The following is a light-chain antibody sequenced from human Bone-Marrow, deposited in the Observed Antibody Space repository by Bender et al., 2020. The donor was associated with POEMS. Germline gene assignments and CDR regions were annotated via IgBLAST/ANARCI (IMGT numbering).Light chain of an antibody. CDR3: CSHAGSRSVL. J-gene: IGLJ2*01. CDR2: EDS. CDR1: SSDDGGYAL. Sequence: QSALTQPASVSGSPGQSITISCTGISSDDGGYALVSLYQQRPGKAPKLILYEDSKRPSGVSNRFSGSKSGNTASLTISGLQAEDEADYYCCSHAGSRSVLFGGGTNLTVL. V-gene: IGLV2-23*01.